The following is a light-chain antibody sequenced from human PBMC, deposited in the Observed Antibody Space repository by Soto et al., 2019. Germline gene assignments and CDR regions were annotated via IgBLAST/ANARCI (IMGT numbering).Light chain of an antibody. CDR1: QSISSY. J-gene: IGKJ2*01. CDR2: AAS. V-gene: IGKV1-39*01. CDR3: QQSYSTPYT. Sequence: DIQMTQSPSSLSASVGDRVTITCRASQSISSYLNWYQQKPGKAPKLLIYAASSLQSGVPSRFSGSGSGTDFTLTISSLQPEDFATYYGQQSYSTPYTFGPGNKLEI.